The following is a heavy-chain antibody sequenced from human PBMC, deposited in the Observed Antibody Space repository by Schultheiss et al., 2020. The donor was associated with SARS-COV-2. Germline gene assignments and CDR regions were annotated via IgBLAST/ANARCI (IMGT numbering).Heavy chain of an antibody. V-gene: IGHV3-13*01. Sequence: GGSLRLSCAASGFTFSSYDMHWVRQATGKGLEWVSAIGTAGDTYYPGSVKGRFTISRDNAKNSLYLQMNSLRAEDTAVYYCARDDFWSGRTYYGMDVWGQGTTVTVSS. CDR3: ARDDFWSGRTYYGMDV. J-gene: IGHJ6*02. CDR1: GFTFSSYD. CDR2: IGTAGDT. D-gene: IGHD3-3*01.